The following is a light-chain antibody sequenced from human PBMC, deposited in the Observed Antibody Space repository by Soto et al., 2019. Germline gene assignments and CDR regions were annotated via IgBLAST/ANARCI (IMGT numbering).Light chain of an antibody. CDR2: ATS. Sequence: DIQMTQSPSSLSASVGDRVTIMCRASQTIGNYLNWYQQKPGQAPKLLISATSSLQGGVPSRFSGSRSGTNFTLTISSLQPEDFATYYCQQTYHAPRAFGQGTKVDIK. V-gene: IGKV1-39*01. CDR3: QQTYHAPRA. J-gene: IGKJ1*01. CDR1: QTIGNY.